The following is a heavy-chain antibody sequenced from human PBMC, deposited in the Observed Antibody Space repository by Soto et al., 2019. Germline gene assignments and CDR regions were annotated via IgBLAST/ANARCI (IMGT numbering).Heavy chain of an antibody. CDR3: TRVDWYNWNYAFDY. CDR2: IRSKAYGGTT. V-gene: IGHV3-49*04. Sequence: LRLSCTASGFTFGDYAMSWVRQAPGKGLEWVGFIRSKAYGGTTEYAASVKGRFTISRDDSKSIAYLQMNSLKTEDTAVYYCTRVDWYNWNYAFDYWGQGTLVTVSS. CDR1: GFTFGDYA. J-gene: IGHJ4*02. D-gene: IGHD1-7*01.